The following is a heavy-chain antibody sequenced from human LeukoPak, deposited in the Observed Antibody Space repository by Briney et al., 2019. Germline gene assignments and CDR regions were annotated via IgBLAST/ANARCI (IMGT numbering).Heavy chain of an antibody. CDR2: ISAYNGNT. Sequence: GASVKVSCKASGYTFTSYGISWVRQAPGQGLEWMGWISAYNGNTNYAQKLQGRVTMTTDTSTSTAYMELRSLRSDDTAVYYCARGGGTMIVVVATGAFDIWGQGTMVTVSS. J-gene: IGHJ3*02. V-gene: IGHV1-18*01. CDR3: ARGGGTMIVVVATGAFDI. D-gene: IGHD3-22*01. CDR1: GYTFTSYG.